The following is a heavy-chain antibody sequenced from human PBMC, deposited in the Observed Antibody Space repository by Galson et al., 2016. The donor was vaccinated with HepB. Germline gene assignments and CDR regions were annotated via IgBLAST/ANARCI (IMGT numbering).Heavy chain of an antibody. CDR2: LYSGGIT. V-gene: IGHV3-53*01. CDR3: PSPTRPPHGMAA. J-gene: IGHJ6*02. CDR1: GFTVSSNY. Sequence: SLRLSCAASGFTVSSNYMTWVRQAPGKGLEWVSILYSGGITHYTDSVRGRFTISRDNSKNTLFLQRNSLRAEDSAVYHCPSPTRPPHGMAAWGQGTTVIVSS.